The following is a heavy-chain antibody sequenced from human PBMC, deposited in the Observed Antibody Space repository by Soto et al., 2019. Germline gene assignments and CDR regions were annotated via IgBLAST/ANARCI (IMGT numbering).Heavy chain of an antibody. CDR3: ANDPPDSGWAFEY. J-gene: IGHJ4*02. Sequence: QVQLVESGGGVVQPGGSLRLSCAASGFAFSRHAMHWVRQAPGKGLEWVAMIWNDGSNKYYAESVKGRFTTSRDNSKNTLYLQMHSLRVVDTAVYYCANDPPDSGWAFEYWGQGAPLNVSS. CDR2: IWNDGSNK. V-gene: IGHV3-33*06. D-gene: IGHD6-25*01. CDR1: GFAFSRHA.